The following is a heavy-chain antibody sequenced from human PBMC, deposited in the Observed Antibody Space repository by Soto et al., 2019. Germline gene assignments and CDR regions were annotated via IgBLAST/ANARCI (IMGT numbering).Heavy chain of an antibody. CDR3: ARGSILAAYSHFDY. CDR1: GFDFSSYS. CDR2: ITRSADLS. Sequence: GGSLRLSCEASGFDFSSYSITWVRQAPGKGLEYVSGITRSADLSFYADSVRGRFTVSRDNFKNTAYLEMNNLRVEDTAVYYCARGSILAAYSHFDYWGQGTLVTVSS. D-gene: IGHD3-9*01. V-gene: IGHV3-23*01. J-gene: IGHJ4*02.